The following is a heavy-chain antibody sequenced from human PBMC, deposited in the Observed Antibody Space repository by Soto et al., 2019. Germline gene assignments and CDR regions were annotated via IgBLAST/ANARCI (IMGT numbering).Heavy chain of an antibody. D-gene: IGHD2-8*01. J-gene: IGHJ4*02. Sequence: ASVKVSCKASGYTFTSFYIHWVRQAPGQRLEYMGNISAYNSNTNYAQKLQGRVTMTTDTSTSTAYMELRSLRSDDTAMYYCARCRFRPHSYAVGDYWGQGTLVTVSS. CDR2: ISAYNSNT. CDR3: ARCRFRPHSYAVGDY. V-gene: IGHV1-18*04. CDR1: GYTFTSFY.